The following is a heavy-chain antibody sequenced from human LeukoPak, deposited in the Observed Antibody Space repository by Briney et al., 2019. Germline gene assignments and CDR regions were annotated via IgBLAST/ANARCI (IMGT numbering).Heavy chain of an antibody. V-gene: IGHV4-4*07. CDR2: IHTSGTT. J-gene: IGHJ5*02. CDR1: GGSMIDYY. Sequence: SEALSLACTVSGGSMIDYYWSFVRLSAGKGREWMGRIHTSGTTFFNPSLKGRITMSVDTSQNQFSLRLSSVTAADTAVYFCARGDYYDGGGRNWFDPWGQGTLVTVSS. CDR3: ARGDYYDGGGRNWFDP. D-gene: IGHD3-16*01.